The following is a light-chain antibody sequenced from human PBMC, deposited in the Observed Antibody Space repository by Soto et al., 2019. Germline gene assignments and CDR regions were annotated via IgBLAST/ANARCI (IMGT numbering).Light chain of an antibody. CDR1: QSVSSSY. CDR2: GAS. V-gene: IGKV3-20*01. J-gene: IGKJ4*01. Sequence: EIVLTQSPGTLSLSPGQRATLSCRASQSVSSSYLAWYQQKPGQAPRLLISGASSRATGIPDRFSGTGSGTDFPLTISRLEPEDSAVYYCQQYGRAPLTFGGGTKVEIK. CDR3: QQYGRAPLT.